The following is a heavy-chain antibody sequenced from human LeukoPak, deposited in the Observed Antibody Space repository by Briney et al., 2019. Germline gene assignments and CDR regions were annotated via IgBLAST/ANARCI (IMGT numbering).Heavy chain of an antibody. CDR1: GFTFSSYA. V-gene: IGHV3-30*04. D-gene: IGHD3-9*01. CDR2: ISYDGTNK. Sequence: GGSLRLSCAASGFTFSSYAMHWVRQAPGKGLEWVALISYDGTNKYYADSVKGRFTISRDNSKNTLYLQMNSLRAEDTAVYYCARVLRYFDWLVAAGDRRAYFDYWGQGTLVTVSS. CDR3: ARVLRYFDWLVAAGDRRAYFDY. J-gene: IGHJ4*02.